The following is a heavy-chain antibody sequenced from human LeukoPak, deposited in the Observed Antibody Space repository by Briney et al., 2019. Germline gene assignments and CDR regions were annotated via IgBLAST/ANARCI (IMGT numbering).Heavy chain of an antibody. Sequence: GESLKISCKGSGYSFTSYWIAWVRQMPGQGLEWMGIIYPGDSYTTYRPSFQGQVTISADKSISTAYLQWRSLKASDTAMYYCARRSGSDALDIWGQGTMVTVSS. CDR2: IYPGDSYT. J-gene: IGHJ3*02. V-gene: IGHV5-51*01. CDR1: GYSFTSYW. D-gene: IGHD3-10*01. CDR3: ARRSGSDALDI.